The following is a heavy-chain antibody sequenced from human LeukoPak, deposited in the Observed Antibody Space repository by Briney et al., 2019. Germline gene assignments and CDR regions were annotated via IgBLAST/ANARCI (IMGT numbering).Heavy chain of an antibody. CDR1: GFTFSGSA. CDR3: AAMTSVTTGDY. Sequence: PGGSLRLSCAASGFTFSGSAMHWVRQAPGKGLEWVAFIPYDGSDKFYADSVKGRFTISRDNSKNTLYLQMNSLRAEDTAVYYCAAMTSVTTGDYWGQGTLVTVSS. CDR2: IPYDGSDK. D-gene: IGHD4-11*01. J-gene: IGHJ4*02. V-gene: IGHV3-30*02.